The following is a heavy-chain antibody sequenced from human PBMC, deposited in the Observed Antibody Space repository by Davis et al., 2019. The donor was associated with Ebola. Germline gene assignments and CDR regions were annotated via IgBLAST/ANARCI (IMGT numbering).Heavy chain of an antibody. V-gene: IGHV3-66*01. D-gene: IGHD6-13*01. CDR1: GVIVSNNY. J-gene: IGHJ6*02. CDR2: IYSGGST. CDR3: ARDSPPPSQEAAPYYYYGMDV. Sequence: GESLKISCAASGVIVSNNYMSWVRQAPGKGLEWVSVIYSGGSTYYADSVKGRFTISRDNSKNTLYLQMNSLRAEDTAVYYCARDSPPPSQEAAPYYYYGMDVWGQGTTVTVSS.